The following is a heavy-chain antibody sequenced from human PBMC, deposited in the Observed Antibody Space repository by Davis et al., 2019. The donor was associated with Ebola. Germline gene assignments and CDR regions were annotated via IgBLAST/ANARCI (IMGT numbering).Heavy chain of an antibody. CDR2: IYFSGST. CDR1: GGSVSSSSYY. D-gene: IGHD5-24*01. J-gene: IGHJ2*01. CDR3: ARDKRWLQLGYFDL. V-gene: IGHV4-61*05. Sequence: GSLRLSCTVSGGSVSSSSYYWVWIRQPPGKGLEWIGYIYFSGSTNYNSSLESRVTISVDKSKNQFSLKLSSVTAADTAVYYCARDKRWLQLGYFDLWGRGTLVTVSS.